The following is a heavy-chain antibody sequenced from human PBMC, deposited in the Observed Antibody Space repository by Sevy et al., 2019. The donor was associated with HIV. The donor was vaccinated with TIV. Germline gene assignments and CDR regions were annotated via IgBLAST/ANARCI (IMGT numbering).Heavy chain of an antibody. V-gene: IGHV3-7*01. D-gene: IGHD5-18*01. CDR1: GFTFSSYW. CDR3: VREGMGGYSYSLDC. J-gene: IGHJ4*02. Sequence: GGSLRLSCAASGFTFSSYWMSCVRQAPGKGLEWVATMKEDGSERNYVDSVKGRFTISRDNAKNSLYLQMNSLRAEDTAVYYCVREGMGGYSYSLDCWGQGTLVTVSS. CDR2: MKEDGSER.